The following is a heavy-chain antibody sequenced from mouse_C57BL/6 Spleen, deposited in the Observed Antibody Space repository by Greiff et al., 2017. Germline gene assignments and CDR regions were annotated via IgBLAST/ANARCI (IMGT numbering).Heavy chain of an antibody. Sequence: QVQLKQPGAELVKPGASVKMSCKASGYTFTSYWITWVKQRPGQGLEWIGDIYPGSGSTNYNEKFKSKATLTVDTSSSTAYMQLSSLTSEDSAVYYCARGGAYDNYAMDYWGQGTSVTVSS. D-gene: IGHD2-3*01. CDR3: ARGGAYDNYAMDY. V-gene: IGHV1-55*01. CDR1: GYTFTSYW. CDR2: IYPGSGST. J-gene: IGHJ4*01.